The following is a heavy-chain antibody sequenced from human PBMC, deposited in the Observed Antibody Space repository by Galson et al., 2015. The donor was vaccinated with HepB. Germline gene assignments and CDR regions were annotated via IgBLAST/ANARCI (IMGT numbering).Heavy chain of an antibody. D-gene: IGHD6-13*01. V-gene: IGHV3-30*18. CDR1: GFTFSSYG. CDR2: ISYDGSNK. J-gene: IGHJ5*02. CDR3: AKDNSSSWTQNWFDP. Sequence: SLRLSCAASGFTFSSYGMHWVRQAPGKGLEWVAVISYDGSNKYYADSVKGRFTISRDNSKNTLYLQMNSLRAEDTAVYYCAKDNSSSWTQNWFDPWGQGTLVTVSS.